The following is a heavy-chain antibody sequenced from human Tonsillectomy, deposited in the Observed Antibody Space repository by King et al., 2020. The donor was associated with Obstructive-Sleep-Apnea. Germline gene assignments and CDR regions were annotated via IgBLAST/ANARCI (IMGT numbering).Heavy chain of an antibody. Sequence: VQLVESGGGLVKPGGSLRLSCAASGFTFSSYSMNWVRQAPGKGLEWVSSISSSSSYIYYADSVKGRFTISRDNAKNSLYLQMNSLRAEDTAVYYCAMAWGDYYGDSFDHWGQGTLVTVSS. CDR1: GFTFSSYS. CDR2: ISSSSSYI. J-gene: IGHJ4*02. D-gene: IGHD4-17*01. V-gene: IGHV3-21*01. CDR3: AMAWGDYYGDSFDH.